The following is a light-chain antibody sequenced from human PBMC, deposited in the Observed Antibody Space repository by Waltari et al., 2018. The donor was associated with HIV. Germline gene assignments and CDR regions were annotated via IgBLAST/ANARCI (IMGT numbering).Light chain of an antibody. V-gene: IGLV2-8*01. CDR2: EVI. CDR3: SSYAGDYNLV. J-gene: IGLJ3*02. CDR1: SSDVGGYNY. Sequence: QSALTQPPSASGSPGQSVTISCSGTSSDVGGYNYVSWYQRHPGKAPKLLIYEVIKRPSGVPVRFFGSKAGNTASLTVSGLQAEDEADYFCSSYAGDYNLVFGGGTKLTVL.